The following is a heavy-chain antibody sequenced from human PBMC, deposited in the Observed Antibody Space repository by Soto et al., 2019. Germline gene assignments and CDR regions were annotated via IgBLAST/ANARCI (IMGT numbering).Heavy chain of an antibody. V-gene: IGHV4-59*01. CDR3: ARGLMITFGGVIEAYDI. Sequence: PSETLSLTCTVSGGSISSYCWSWIRQPPGKGLEWTGYIYYSGSTNYNPSLKSRVTISVDTSKNQFSLKLSSVTAADTAVYYCARGLMITFGGVIEAYDIWGQGTMVTVSS. CDR2: IYYSGST. J-gene: IGHJ3*02. CDR1: GGSISSYC. D-gene: IGHD3-16*01.